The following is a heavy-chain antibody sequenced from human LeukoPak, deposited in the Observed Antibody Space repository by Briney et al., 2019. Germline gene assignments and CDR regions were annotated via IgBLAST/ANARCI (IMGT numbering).Heavy chain of an antibody. CDR1: GYTFTGYY. Sequence: GASVKVSCKASGYTFTGYYMHWVRQAPGQGLEWMGWINPNSGGTNYAQKFQGRVTMTRDTSVSTAYMELNSLISDDTAVYYCAKVMFNYDSSGYFGFDFWGQGTLATVSS. D-gene: IGHD3-22*01. CDR3: AKVMFNYDSSGYFGFDF. J-gene: IGHJ4*02. V-gene: IGHV1-2*02. CDR2: INPNSGGT.